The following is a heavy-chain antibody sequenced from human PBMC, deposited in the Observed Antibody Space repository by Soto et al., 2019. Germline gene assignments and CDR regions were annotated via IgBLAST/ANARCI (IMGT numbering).Heavy chain of an antibody. D-gene: IGHD2-8*01. V-gene: IGHV1-3*01. Sequence: ASVKVSCKASGYTFTSYAMHWVRQAPGQRLEWMGWINAGNGNTKYSQKFQGRVTITRDTSASTAYMELSSLRSEDTAVYYCARNPYCTNGVRYKYFDYWGQGTLVTVSS. CDR3: ARNPYCTNGVRYKYFDY. J-gene: IGHJ4*02. CDR2: INAGNGNT. CDR1: GYTFTSYA.